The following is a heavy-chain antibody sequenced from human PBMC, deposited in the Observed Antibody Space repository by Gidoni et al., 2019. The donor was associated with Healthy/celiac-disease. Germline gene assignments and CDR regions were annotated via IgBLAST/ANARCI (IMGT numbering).Heavy chain of an antibody. CDR1: GGSISSSSYY. V-gene: IGHV4-39*01. D-gene: IGHD1-26*01. Sequence: QLQLQESGPGLVKPSETLSLTCTVSGGSISSSSYYWGWIRQPPGKGLEWIGSIYYSGSTYYNPSLKSRVTISVDTSKNQFSLKLSSVTAADTAVYYCARLKWELLLSIDYWGQGTLVTVSS. J-gene: IGHJ4*02. CDR3: ARLKWELLLSIDY. CDR2: IYYSGST.